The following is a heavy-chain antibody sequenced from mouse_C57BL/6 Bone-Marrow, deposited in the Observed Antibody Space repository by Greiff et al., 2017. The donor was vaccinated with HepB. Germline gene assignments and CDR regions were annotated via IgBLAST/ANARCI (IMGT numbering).Heavy chain of an antibody. J-gene: IGHJ4*01. D-gene: IGHD1-1*01. CDR1: GYTFTDYY. CDR3: ARAYGTPYYYAMDY. Sequence: VQLQQSGPVLVKPGASVKMSCKASGYTFTDYYMNWVKQSHGKSLEWIGVINPYNGGTSYNQKFKGKATLTVDKSSSTAYMELNSLTSEDSAVYYCARAYGTPYYYAMDYWGQGTSVTVSS. CDR2: INPYNGGT. V-gene: IGHV1-19*01.